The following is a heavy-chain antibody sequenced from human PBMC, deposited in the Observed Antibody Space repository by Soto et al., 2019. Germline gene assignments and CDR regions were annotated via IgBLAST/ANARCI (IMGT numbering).Heavy chain of an antibody. CDR1: GFTFSSYA. J-gene: IGHJ6*02. Sequence: PGGSLRLSXAASGFTFSSYAMHWVRQAPGKGLEWVAVISYDGSNKYYADSVKGRFTISRDNSKNTLYLQMNSLRAEDTAVYYCARGFLLDYYYGMDVWGQGTTVTVSS. CDR3: ARGFLLDYYYGMDV. V-gene: IGHV3-30-3*01. CDR2: ISYDGSNK.